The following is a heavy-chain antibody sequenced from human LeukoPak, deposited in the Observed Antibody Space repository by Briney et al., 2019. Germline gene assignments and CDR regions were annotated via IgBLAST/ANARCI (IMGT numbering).Heavy chain of an antibody. CDR2: IYYIGTA. D-gene: IGHD6-19*01. Sequence: SETLSLTCSVSGDSISIGDYRWSWIRQSPGKGLEWIGYIYYIGTAYYNPSLRSRVAISADMSKKQISLKLASVTGADTAVYYCAGERGEEYSSGWYKTNFFYNWGQGIRVTVSS. CDR1: GDSISIGDYR. V-gene: IGHV4-30-4*01. J-gene: IGHJ4*02. CDR3: AGERGEEYSSGWYKTNFFYN.